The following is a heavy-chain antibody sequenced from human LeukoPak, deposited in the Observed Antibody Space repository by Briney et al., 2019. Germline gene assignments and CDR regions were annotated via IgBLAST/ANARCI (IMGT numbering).Heavy chain of an antibody. J-gene: IGHJ6*02. CDR3: ARNYGDYEDYYGMDV. Sequence: GGSLRLSCAASGFTVSSNYMSWVRQAPGKGLEWVSVIYSGGSTYYADSVKGRFTISRDNSKNTLYLQVNSLRAEDTAVYYCARNYGDYEDYYGMDVWGQGTTVTVSS. D-gene: IGHD4-17*01. CDR2: IYSGGST. V-gene: IGHV3-66*01. CDR1: GFTVSSNY.